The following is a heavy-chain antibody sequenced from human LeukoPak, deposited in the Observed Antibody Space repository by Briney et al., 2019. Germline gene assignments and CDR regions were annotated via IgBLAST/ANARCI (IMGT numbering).Heavy chain of an antibody. D-gene: IGHD2-15*01. J-gene: IGHJ6*02. Sequence: GGSLRLSCVASGFTFSSYWMHWVRQDPRKGLEWVANIKQDGSAQYYVDSVKGRFTVSRDNAKNSLYLQMNSLRAEDTAVYYCARPYCSGGSCYGGGYYYYGMDVWGQGTTVTVSS. CDR3: ARPYCSGGSCYGGGYYYYGMDV. CDR2: IKQDGSAQ. CDR1: GFTFSSYW. V-gene: IGHV3-7*01.